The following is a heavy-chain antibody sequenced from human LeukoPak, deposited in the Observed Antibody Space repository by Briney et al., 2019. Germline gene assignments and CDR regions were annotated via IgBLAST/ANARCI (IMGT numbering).Heavy chain of an antibody. CDR1: GGSISSGGHY. CDR2: IYYSGST. V-gene: IGHV4-31*03. Sequence: SETLSLTCTVSGGSISSGGHYWSWIRQHPGKGLEWIGYIYYSGSTYYNPSLKSRVTISVDTSKNQFSLKLSSVTAADTAVYYCARGSALTVTTDYWGQGTLVTVSS. D-gene: IGHD4-17*01. CDR3: ARGSALTVTTDY. J-gene: IGHJ4*02.